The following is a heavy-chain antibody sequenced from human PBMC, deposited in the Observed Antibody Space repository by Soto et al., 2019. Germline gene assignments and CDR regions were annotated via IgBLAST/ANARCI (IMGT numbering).Heavy chain of an antibody. J-gene: IGHJ4*02. V-gene: IGHV1-8*01. CDR1: GYPFTKYD. D-gene: IGHD6-25*01. CDR2: INPNSGNT. Sequence: QVQLVQSGAEVKKPGASVKVSCKASGYPFTKYDINWVRQATGQGLEWMGWINPNSGNTGYSQKFQGRVTMTRNTSISTAYMELSSLRFDDTAVYYCATMKRARLDSWGRGTVVTVSS. CDR3: ATMKRARLDS.